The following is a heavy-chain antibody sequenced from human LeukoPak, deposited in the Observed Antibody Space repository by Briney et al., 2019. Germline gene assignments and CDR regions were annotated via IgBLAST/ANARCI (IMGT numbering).Heavy chain of an antibody. V-gene: IGHV3-21*06. Sequence: GGSLRLSCEASGFTFNAYSMNWARRAPGKGLEWVSSIDSSGGYMFYADSVKGRFIISRDNAKDSLYLQMNSLRVEDTAVYYCLRGDRRDYWGQGTLVTVSS. CDR1: GFTFNAYS. J-gene: IGHJ4*02. CDR2: IDSSGGYM. CDR3: LRGDRRDY.